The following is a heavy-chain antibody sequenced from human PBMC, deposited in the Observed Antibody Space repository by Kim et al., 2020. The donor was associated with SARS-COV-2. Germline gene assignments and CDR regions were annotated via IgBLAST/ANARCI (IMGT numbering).Heavy chain of an antibody. CDR3: ARHNRGRPYCSGGSCYGWFDP. Sequence: SETLSLTCTVSGGSISSYYWSWIRQPPGKGLEWIGYIYYSGSTNYNPSLKSRVTISVDTSKNQFSLKLSSVTAADTAVYYCARHNRGRPYCSGGSCYGWFDPWGQGTLVTVSS. CDR2: IYYSGST. J-gene: IGHJ5*02. D-gene: IGHD2-15*01. V-gene: IGHV4-59*08. CDR1: GGSISSYY.